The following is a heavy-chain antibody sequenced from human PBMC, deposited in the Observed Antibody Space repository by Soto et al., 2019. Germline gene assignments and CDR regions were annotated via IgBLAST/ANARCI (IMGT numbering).Heavy chain of an antibody. Sequence: GASVKVCCKASGYTFTSYGISWVRQAPGQGLEWMGWISAYNGNTNYAQKLQSRVTMTTDTSTSTAYMELRSLRSDDTAVYYCARDPVRYCTNGVCYLTYWDWFDPWGQGTLVTVSS. CDR3: ARDPVRYCTNGVCYLTYWDWFDP. J-gene: IGHJ5*02. D-gene: IGHD2-8*01. CDR2: ISAYNGNT. CDR1: GYTFTSYG. V-gene: IGHV1-18*01.